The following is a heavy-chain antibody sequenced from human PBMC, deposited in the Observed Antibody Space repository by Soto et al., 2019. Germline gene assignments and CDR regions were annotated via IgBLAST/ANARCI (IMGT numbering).Heavy chain of an antibody. CDR3: ARPETTVTTKDTWFDP. V-gene: IGHV4-39*01. CDR1: GGSISSSSYY. J-gene: IGHJ5*02. CDR2: IYYSGST. D-gene: IGHD4-17*01. Sequence: SETLSLTCTVSGGSISSSSYYWGWIRQPPGKGLEWIGSIYYSGSTYYNPSLKSRVTISVDTSKNQFSLKLSSVTAADTAVYYCARPETTVTTKDTWFDPWGQGTLVTVSS.